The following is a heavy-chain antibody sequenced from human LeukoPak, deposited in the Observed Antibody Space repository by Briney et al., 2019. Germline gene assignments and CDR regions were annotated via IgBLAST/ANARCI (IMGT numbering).Heavy chain of an antibody. CDR2: INHSGST. CDR1: GGSFSGYY. CDR3: ARDRYCSSTSCPMDYYCHYLDV. V-gene: IGHV4-34*01. D-gene: IGHD2-2*01. Sequence: SETLSLTCAVYGGSFSGYYWSWIRQPPGKGLEWIGEINHSGSTNYNPSLKSRVTISVDTSKNQFSLKLSSVAAAGTAVYYCARDRYCSSTSCPMDYYCHYLDVWGKGTTVTVSS. J-gene: IGHJ6*03.